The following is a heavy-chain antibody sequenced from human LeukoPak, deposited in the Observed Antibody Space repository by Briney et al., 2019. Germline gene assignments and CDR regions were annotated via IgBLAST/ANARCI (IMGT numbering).Heavy chain of an antibody. CDR3: ASILDYDEGDY. D-gene: IGHD4-17*01. CDR1: GYSISSGYY. Sequence: PSETLSLTCTVSGYSISSGYYWGWIRQPPGKGLEWIGSIYHSGSTYYNPSLKSRVTISVDTSKNQFSLKLSSVTAADTAVYYCASILDYDEGDYWGQGTLVTVSS. CDR2: IYHSGST. J-gene: IGHJ4*02. V-gene: IGHV4-38-2*02.